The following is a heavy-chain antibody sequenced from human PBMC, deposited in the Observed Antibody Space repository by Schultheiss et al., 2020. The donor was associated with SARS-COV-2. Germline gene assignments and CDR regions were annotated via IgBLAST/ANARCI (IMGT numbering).Heavy chain of an antibody. J-gene: IGHJ6*03. D-gene: IGHD4-17*01. CDR3: AKGLTHKGDYASYYMDV. Sequence: GGSLRLSCAASGFTFSSYAMHWVRQAPGKGLVWVSRINSDGSSTSYADSVKGRFTISRDNAKNTLYLQMNSLRAEDTAVYYCAKGLTHKGDYASYYMDVWGKGTTVTVSS. CDR1: GFTFSSYA. CDR2: INSDGSST. V-gene: IGHV3-74*01.